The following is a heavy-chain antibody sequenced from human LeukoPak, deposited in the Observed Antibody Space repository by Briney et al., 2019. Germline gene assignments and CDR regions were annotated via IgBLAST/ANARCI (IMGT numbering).Heavy chain of an antibody. D-gene: IGHD3-3*02. CDR1: GFTFSDYY. Sequence: PGGSLRLSCAASGFTFSDYYMSWIRQAPGKGLEWISYISDSGSTMYYADSVKGRFTTSRDNAKNSMFLQMSSLRGEDTAVYYCARVKAIHVLSGILDYWDQGTLVTVSS. CDR2: ISDSGSTM. V-gene: IGHV3-11*01. J-gene: IGHJ4*02. CDR3: ARVKAIHVLSGILDY.